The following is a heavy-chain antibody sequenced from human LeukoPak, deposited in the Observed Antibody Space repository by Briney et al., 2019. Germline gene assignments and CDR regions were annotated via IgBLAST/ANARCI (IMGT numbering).Heavy chain of an antibody. CDR1: GGSFSGYY. D-gene: IGHD1-1*01. CDR2: INHSGST. J-gene: IGHJ5*02. Sequence: PSETLSLTCAVYGGSFSGYYWSWIRQPPGKGLEWIGEINHSGSTNYNPSLKSRVTISVDTSKNQFSLKLSSVTAADTAVYHCARGYPNERYNWFDPWGQGTLVTVSS. V-gene: IGHV4-34*01. CDR3: ARGYPNERYNWFDP.